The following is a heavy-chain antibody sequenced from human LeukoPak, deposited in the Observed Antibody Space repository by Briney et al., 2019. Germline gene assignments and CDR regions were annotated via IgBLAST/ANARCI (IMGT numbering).Heavy chain of an antibody. CDR1: GGSISSYY. CDR2: IYYSGST. J-gene: IGHJ6*02. D-gene: IGHD3-10*01. Sequence: SETLSLTCTVSGGSISSYYWSWIRQPPGKGLEWIGYIYYSGSTNYNPSLKSRVTISVDTSKNQFSLKLSSVTAADTAVYYCARRMTMVRGVMSGMDVWGQGTTVTVSS. V-gene: IGHV4-59*08. CDR3: ARRMTMVRGVMSGMDV.